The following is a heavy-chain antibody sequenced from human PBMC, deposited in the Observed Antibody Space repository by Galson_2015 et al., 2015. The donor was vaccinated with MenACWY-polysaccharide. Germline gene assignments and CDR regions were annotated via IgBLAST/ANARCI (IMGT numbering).Heavy chain of an antibody. D-gene: IGHD3-3*01. Sequence: SLRLSCAGSGFTFNNYSMNWVRQGPGKGLEWVSFISSLSSYKYYADSVKCRFTISSDNAKNSLYLQMNSLRVEDTDVYYCARDLMGTKFFGVAAFDSWGQGILVTVSS. CDR2: ISSLSSYK. CDR3: ARDLMGTKFFGVAAFDS. J-gene: IGHJ4*02. CDR1: GFTFNNYS. V-gene: IGHV3-21*01.